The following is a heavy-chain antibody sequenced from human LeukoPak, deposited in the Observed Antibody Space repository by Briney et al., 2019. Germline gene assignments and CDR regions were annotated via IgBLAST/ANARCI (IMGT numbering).Heavy chain of an antibody. D-gene: IGHD3-3*01. CDR3: ARGQNFWSLAISFFDY. J-gene: IGHJ4*02. V-gene: IGHV1-8*01. CDR2: MNPNSGNT. CDR1: GYTFTSYD. Sequence: GASVKVSCKASGYTFTSYDINWVRQATGQGLEWMGWMNPNSGNTGYAQKFQGRVTMTRNTSISTAYMELSSLRSEDTAVYYCARGQNFWSLAISFFDYWGQGTLVTVSS.